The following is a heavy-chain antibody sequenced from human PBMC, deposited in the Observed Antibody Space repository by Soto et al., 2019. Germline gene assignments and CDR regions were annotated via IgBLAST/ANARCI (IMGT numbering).Heavy chain of an antibody. CDR2: IKQGGNEK. CDR3: ARYRSLDP. V-gene: IGHV3-7*03. J-gene: IGHJ5*02. Sequence: PGGSLRLSCAASGFSFSTYLMSWVRQAPGKGLEWVANIKQGGNEKFYVDSVKGRFTISRENAKNSLYLQMNSLRAEDTAVYYCARYRSLDPWGQGILVTVSS. D-gene: IGHD3-16*02. CDR1: GFSFSTYL.